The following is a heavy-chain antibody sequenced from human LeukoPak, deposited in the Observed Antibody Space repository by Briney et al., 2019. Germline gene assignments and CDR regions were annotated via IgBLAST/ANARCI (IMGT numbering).Heavy chain of an antibody. Sequence: GASVKVSCKASGYTFTGYYMHWVRQAPGQGLEWVGWINPNSGGTNYAQKFQGRVTMTRDTSISTAYMELSRLRSDNTAVYYCARENIVVVPGDYYYGMDVWGQGTTVTVSS. V-gene: IGHV1-2*02. CDR2: INPNSGGT. CDR1: GYTFTGYY. CDR3: ARENIVVVPGDYYYGMDV. D-gene: IGHD2-2*01. J-gene: IGHJ6*02.